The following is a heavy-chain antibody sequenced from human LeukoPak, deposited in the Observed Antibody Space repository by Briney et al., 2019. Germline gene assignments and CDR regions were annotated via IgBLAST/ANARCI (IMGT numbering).Heavy chain of an antibody. CDR2: ISGSGVST. V-gene: IGHV3-23*01. CDR1: GLTFKNYA. D-gene: IGHD3-22*01. CDR3: AKTMWEQNGYYYDY. J-gene: IGHJ4*02. Sequence: GGSLRLSCAARGLTFKNYAMSWVRQAPGKGLVWVSGISGSGVSTFYADSVKGRFTVSRDNSNNMLYLQMNGLRAEDTAVYYCAKTMWEQNGYYYDYWGQGTLVTVSS.